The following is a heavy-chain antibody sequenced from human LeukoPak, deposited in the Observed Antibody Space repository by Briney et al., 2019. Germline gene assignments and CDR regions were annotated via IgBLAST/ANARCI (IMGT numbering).Heavy chain of an antibody. Sequence: SSGTLSLTCAVSGDSPSSSNWYSWVRQPPGKGPEGIGEIYHSGSTNYNPSLKSRVTMSVDKSKNQFSLRLSSVTAADTAVYYCARNYDGDPPNWYFDLWGRGTLVTVSS. J-gene: IGHJ2*01. V-gene: IGHV4-4*02. CDR2: IYHSGST. CDR1: GDSPSSSNW. D-gene: IGHD4-23*01. CDR3: ARNYDGDPPNWYFDL.